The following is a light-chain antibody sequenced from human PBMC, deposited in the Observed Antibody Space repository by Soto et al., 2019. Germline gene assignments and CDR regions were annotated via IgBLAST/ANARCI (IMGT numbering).Light chain of an antibody. Sequence: DIQMTQSPSSLSAFVGDSVTITCRASQTIGKNLNWYQQTPGRAPKLLISGASTLRTGVPATFRGSGSGIDFNLTIDTIEPQDFSNYYGQQPLSTPITCREGTLLEI. CDR2: GAS. CDR3: QQPLSTPIT. CDR1: QTIGKN. V-gene: IGKV1-39*01. J-gene: IGKJ5*01.